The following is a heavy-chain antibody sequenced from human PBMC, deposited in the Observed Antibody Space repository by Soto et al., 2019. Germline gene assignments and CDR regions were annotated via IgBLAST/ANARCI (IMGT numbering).Heavy chain of an antibody. CDR2: IIPLLDIT. Sequence: QVQLVQSGAEVKRPGSSVKVSCTPSGGTLSSHTITWLRQAPGRGLEWMGRIIPLLDITNYPPTFQGRVTIAADTSTTTVYMELSSLRSEDTAIYYRATNSPTRGNDAFEVWGQGTLVTVSS. J-gene: IGHJ3*01. CDR1: GGTLSSHT. V-gene: IGHV1-69*02. D-gene: IGHD2-21*01. CDR3: ATNSPTRGNDAFEV.